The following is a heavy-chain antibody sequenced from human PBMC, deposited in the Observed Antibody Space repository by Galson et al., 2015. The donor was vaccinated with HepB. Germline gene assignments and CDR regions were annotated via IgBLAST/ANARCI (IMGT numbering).Heavy chain of an antibody. Sequence: SLRLSCAASGFTFSSYSMNWVRQAPGKGLEWVSSISSSSTIYYADSVKGRFTISRDNAKNSLYLQMNSLRAEDTAVYYCARSGRLGSGSPNWFDPWGQGTLVTVSS. V-gene: IGHV3-48*01. J-gene: IGHJ5*02. D-gene: IGHD3-10*01. CDR3: ARSGRLGSGSPNWFDP. CDR1: GFTFSSYS. CDR2: ISSSSTI.